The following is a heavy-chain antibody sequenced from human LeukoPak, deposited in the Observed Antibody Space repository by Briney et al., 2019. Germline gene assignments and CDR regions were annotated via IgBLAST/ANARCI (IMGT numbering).Heavy chain of an antibody. CDR2: IYYSGST. J-gene: IGHJ5*02. CDR3: ARLTYYYDSSASKNWFDP. CDR1: GGSIRSSSYY. Sequence: SETLSLTCTVSGGSIRSSSYYWGWIRQPPGKGLEWIGSIYYSGSTYYNPSVKSRVTISVDTSKNQFSLKLSSVTAADTAVYYCARLTYYYDSSASKNWFDPWGQGTLVTVSS. V-gene: IGHV4-39*07. D-gene: IGHD3-22*01.